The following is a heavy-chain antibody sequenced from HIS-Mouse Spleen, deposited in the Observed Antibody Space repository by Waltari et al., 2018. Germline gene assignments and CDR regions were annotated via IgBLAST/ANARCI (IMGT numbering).Heavy chain of an antibody. V-gene: IGHV3-7*01. CDR2: IKQDGSEK. CDR3: ARDHSGWYFDY. Sequence: EVQLVESGGGLVQPGGSLRLSCAASGFTFSSYWMSWVRQAPGKGLGWVDNIKQDGSEKYYVDSVKGRFTISRDNAKNSLYLQMNSLRAEDTAVYYCARDHSGWYFDYWGQGTLVTVSS. J-gene: IGHJ4*02. D-gene: IGHD6-19*01. CDR1: GFTFSSYW.